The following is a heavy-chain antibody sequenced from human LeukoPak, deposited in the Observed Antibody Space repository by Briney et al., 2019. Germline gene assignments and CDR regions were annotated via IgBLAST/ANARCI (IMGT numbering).Heavy chain of an antibody. CDR2: INPYNGNT. J-gene: IGHJ4*02. CDR3: ARERSGWFFSN. V-gene: IGHV1-18*01. CDR1: GYSFTSYG. Sequence: ASVKVSCKASGYSFTSYGITWVRQAPGQGLEWMGWINPYNGNTNYAQKLQDRVTMTTDTSTSTAYMDLRSLRSDDTAVYYCARERSGWFFSNWGQGTLVTVSS. D-gene: IGHD6-19*01.